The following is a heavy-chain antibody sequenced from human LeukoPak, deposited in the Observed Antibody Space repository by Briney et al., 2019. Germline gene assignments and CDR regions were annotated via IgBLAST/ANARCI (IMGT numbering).Heavy chain of an antibody. CDR2: IYSGGST. CDR1: GFTVSSNY. Sequence: GGSLRLSCAASGFTVSSNYMSWVRQAPGKGLEWVSVIYSGGSTYYADSVKGRFTISRDNSKNTLYLQMNSLRDEDTAVYYCASSLNWGGYFNYWGQGTLVTVSS. J-gene: IGHJ4*02. V-gene: IGHV3-53*01. CDR3: ASSLNWGGYFNY. D-gene: IGHD7-27*01.